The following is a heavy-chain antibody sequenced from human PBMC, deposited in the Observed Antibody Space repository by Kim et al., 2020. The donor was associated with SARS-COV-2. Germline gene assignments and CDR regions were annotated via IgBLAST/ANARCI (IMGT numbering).Heavy chain of an antibody. CDR3: ARVGIAAAGTLRYYYYYYGMDV. V-gene: IGHV1-69*13. J-gene: IGHJ6*02. Sequence: SVKVSCKASGGTFSSYAISWVRQAPGQGLEWMGGIIPIFGTANYAQKFQGRVTITADESTSTAYTELSSLRSEDTAVYYCARVGIAAAGTLRYYYYYYGMDVWGQGTTVTVSS. CDR2: IIPIFGTA. D-gene: IGHD6-13*01. CDR1: GGTFSSYA.